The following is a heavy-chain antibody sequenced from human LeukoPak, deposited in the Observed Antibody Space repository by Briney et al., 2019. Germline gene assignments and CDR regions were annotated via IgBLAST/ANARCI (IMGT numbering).Heavy chain of an antibody. Sequence: PGGSLRLSCAASGFTYSSNAMSWVRQAPGKGLEWVSGMSGSGGNTYYADSVKGRFTISRDNSKNTLYLQMNSLRAEDTAVYYCAKDRESSGNYLDYWGQGTLVTVSS. V-gene: IGHV3-23*01. CDR3: AKDRESSGNYLDY. CDR1: GFTYSSNA. CDR2: MSGSGGNT. J-gene: IGHJ4*02. D-gene: IGHD3-22*01.